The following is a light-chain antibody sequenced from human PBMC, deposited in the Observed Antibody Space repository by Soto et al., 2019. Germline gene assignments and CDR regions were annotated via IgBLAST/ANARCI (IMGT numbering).Light chain of an antibody. CDR2: DVS. CDR1: QSLGNW. V-gene: IGKV1-5*01. CDR3: QQYTPDSPWA. Sequence: DIQMTQSPSTLSASVGDKVTITCRASQSLGNWLAWYQQEPGKAPSLLIYDVSTLQSGVPSRFSGSGSGTEFTLTITDLRPADFATYFCQQYTPDSPWAFGQGTKVEFK. J-gene: IGKJ1*01.